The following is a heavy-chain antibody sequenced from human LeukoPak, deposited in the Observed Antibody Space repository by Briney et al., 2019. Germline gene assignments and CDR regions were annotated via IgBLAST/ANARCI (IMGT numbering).Heavy chain of an antibody. CDR2: IIPILGIA. D-gene: IGHD3-22*01. J-gene: IGHJ4*02. V-gene: IGHV1-69*04. CDR3: AKYYYDSSGRFDY. Sequence: SVKVPCKASGGTFSSYAISWVRQAPGQGLEWMGRIIPILGIANYAQKFQGRVTITADKSTSTAYMELSSLRSEDTAVYYCAKYYYDSSGRFDYWGQGTLVTVSS. CDR1: GGTFSSYA.